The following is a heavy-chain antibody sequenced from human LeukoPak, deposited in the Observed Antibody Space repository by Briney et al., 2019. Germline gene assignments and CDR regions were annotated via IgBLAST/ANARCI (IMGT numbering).Heavy chain of an antibody. D-gene: IGHD2-2*01. J-gene: IGHJ6*02. CDR3: ARDSRVGCCSSTSCYYYYYGMDV. CDR2: IYTSGST. V-gene: IGHV4-4*07. CDR1: GGSISSYY. Sequence: SETLSLTCTVSGGSISSYYWSWIRQPAGKGLEWIGRIYTSGSTNYNPSLKSRVTMSVDTSKNQFSLKLSSVTAADTAVYYCARDSRVGCCSSTSCYYYYYGMDVWGQGTTVTVSS.